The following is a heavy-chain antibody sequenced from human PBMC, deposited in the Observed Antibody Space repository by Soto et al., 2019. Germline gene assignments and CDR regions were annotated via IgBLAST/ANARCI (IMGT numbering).Heavy chain of an antibody. V-gene: IGHV1-69*01. CDR2: IIPLLGIT. CDR1: GGTFSGYA. J-gene: IGHJ1*01. D-gene: IGHD1-20*01. CDR3: GRDPRSITTTTYSEEFPH. Sequence: QAQLMHSWASVKKPGSSVKVSCKASGGTFSGYAIHWVRQAPGQGLEWMGVIIPLLGITDYGQKFQGRITIAADESTGTAYMDLRGLRSADTAVYYCGRDPRSITTTTYSEEFPHLGQGPLVSVSS.